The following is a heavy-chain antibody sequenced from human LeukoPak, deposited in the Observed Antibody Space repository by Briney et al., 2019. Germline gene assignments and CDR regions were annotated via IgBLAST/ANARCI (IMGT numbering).Heavy chain of an antibody. Sequence: PGGSLRLSCAASGFSFSSYEMNWVRQAPGKGLEWVSYISSSGSAISYADSVRGRFTVSRDNAKKSLYLQMNSLRAGDTAVYYCARDGGDYYDSSGYPFHHWGQGTLVTVSS. CDR2: ISSSGSAI. D-gene: IGHD3-22*01. CDR1: GFSFSSYE. CDR3: ARDGGDYYDSSGYPFHH. J-gene: IGHJ1*01. V-gene: IGHV3-48*03.